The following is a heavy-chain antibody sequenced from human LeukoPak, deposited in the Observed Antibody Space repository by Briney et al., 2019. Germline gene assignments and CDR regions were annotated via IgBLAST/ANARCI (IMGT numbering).Heavy chain of an antibody. CDR1: GFTFSSYS. J-gene: IGHJ6*03. CDR2: ISSSSSTI. Sequence: PGGSLRLSCAASGFTFSSYSMNWVRQAPGKGLEWVSYISSSSSTIYYVDSVKGRFTISRDNAKNSLYLQMNSLRAEDTAVYYCARDPRSSRVRYYYYMDVWGKGTTVTVSS. V-gene: IGHV3-48*04. D-gene: IGHD6-6*01. CDR3: ARDPRSSRVRYYYYMDV.